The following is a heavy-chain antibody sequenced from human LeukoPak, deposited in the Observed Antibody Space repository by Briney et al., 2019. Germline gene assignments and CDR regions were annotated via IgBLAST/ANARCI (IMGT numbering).Heavy chain of an antibody. Sequence: GGSLRLSCAASGFTFSYYDMNWVRQAPGRGLEWVSSISSRSSYIYYADSVRGRFTISRDNAKNSPYLQMNSLRAEDTAVYYCTREGYSGYAADYGGQGTLVTVSA. CDR2: ISSRSSYI. CDR1: GFTFSYYD. CDR3: TREGYSGYAADY. D-gene: IGHD5-12*01. J-gene: IGHJ4*02. V-gene: IGHV3-21*01.